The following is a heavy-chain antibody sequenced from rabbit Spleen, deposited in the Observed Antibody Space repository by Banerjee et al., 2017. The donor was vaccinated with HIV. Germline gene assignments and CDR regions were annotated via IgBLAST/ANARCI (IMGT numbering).Heavy chain of an antibody. D-gene: IGHD1-1*01. CDR2: INTATGKP. CDR1: GFSFSDRDV. CDR3: ARDTSTSFSSYGMDL. J-gene: IGHJ6*01. V-gene: IGHV1S45*01. Sequence: QEQLEESGGGLVKPEGSLTLTCKASGFSFSDRDVMCWVRQAPGKGLEWIACINTATGKPVYASWAKGRFTISRTSSTTVALQMTSLTAADTATYFCARDTSTSFSSYGMDLWGQGTLVTVS.